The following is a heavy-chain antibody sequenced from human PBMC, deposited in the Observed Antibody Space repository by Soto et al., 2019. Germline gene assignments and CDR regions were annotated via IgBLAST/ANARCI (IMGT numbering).Heavy chain of an antibody. D-gene: IGHD6-25*01. CDR1: GFTFSSYA. V-gene: IGHV3-23*01. CDR3: AKFFVETGGSSGWPWSFHF. J-gene: IGHJ4*02. CDR2: ISGTGGTT. Sequence: PGGSLRLSCAASGFTFSSYAMSWGRQAPGKGLEWVSAISGTGGTTYYADSVKGRFTISRDNSRNTLHLQMNSLRAEDTAIYYCAKFFVETGGSSGWPWSFHFWGQGTLVTVSS.